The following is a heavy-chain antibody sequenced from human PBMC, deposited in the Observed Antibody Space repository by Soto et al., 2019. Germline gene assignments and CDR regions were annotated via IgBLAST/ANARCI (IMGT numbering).Heavy chain of an antibody. CDR2: IFSSGST. V-gene: IGHV4-4*07. D-gene: IGHD2-21*02. Sequence: TCTVCGGCISDYAWALFRQPAGKGLEWIGRIFSSGSTNYNPSLKGRITMSLDTSKNQFSLKLNSATATDTAVYFCARDQGVVVTADNWFDPWGQGILVTVSS. CDR1: GGCISDYA. J-gene: IGHJ5*02. CDR3: ARDQGVVVTADNWFDP.